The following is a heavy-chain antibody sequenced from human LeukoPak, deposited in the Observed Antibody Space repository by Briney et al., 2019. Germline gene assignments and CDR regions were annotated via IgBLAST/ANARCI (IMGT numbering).Heavy chain of an antibody. CDR3: TRRLDD. Sequence: GGSLRLSCAASGFTFSDYYFNWIRQAPGKGLEWVSSITSGSAYTDYADSVKGRFTISRDNAKNSLYLQMNRLRVEDTAVYYCTRRLDDWGQGTLVTVSS. CDR2: ITSGSAYT. J-gene: IGHJ4*02. D-gene: IGHD3-16*01. V-gene: IGHV3-11*06. CDR1: GFTFSDYY.